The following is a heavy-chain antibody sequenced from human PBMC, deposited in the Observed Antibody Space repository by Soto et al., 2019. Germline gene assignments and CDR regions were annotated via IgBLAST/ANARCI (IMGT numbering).Heavy chain of an antibody. CDR3: ARDTGTYPYYFDY. CDR2: IHHSGST. D-gene: IGHD1-26*01. J-gene: IGHJ4*02. Sequence: VQLQESGPGLVKPSQTLSLTCTVSGGSISSGENFWNWIRQSPGKGLEWIGYIHHSGSTYYNPSLKSRLTISVDTSKNQISLKLNSVTAADTAVYYCARDTGTYPYYFDYWGQGTLVTVSS. V-gene: IGHV4-30-4*01. CDR1: GGSISSGENF.